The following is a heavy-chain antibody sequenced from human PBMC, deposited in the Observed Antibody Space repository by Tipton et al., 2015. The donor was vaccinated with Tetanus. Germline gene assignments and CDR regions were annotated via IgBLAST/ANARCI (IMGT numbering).Heavy chain of an antibody. D-gene: IGHD6-25*01. Sequence: TLSLTCNVSGGSVSSGTYYWTWIRQSPGKGLEWIGYIYYSGSTNYNPSLKSRVTISVDTSKNQFSLKLSSVTAADTAVYHCARGGIAAAGGGLDYWGQGTLVTVSS. CDR3: ARGGIAAAGGGLDY. V-gene: IGHV4-61*01. CDR1: GGSVSSGTYY. J-gene: IGHJ4*02. CDR2: IYYSGST.